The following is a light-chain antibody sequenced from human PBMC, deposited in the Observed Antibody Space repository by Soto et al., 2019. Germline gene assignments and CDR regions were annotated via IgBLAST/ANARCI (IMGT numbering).Light chain of an antibody. V-gene: IGKV3-11*01. CDR2: DAS. Sequence: EIVLTQSPATLSLSPGERATLSCRASQSVGTFFAWYQQKPGQAPRLLIYDASNRATGIPPRFSGSGSGTDFTLTISRLEPEDFAVYYCQQCNNWPQWTFGQGTKVEIK. CDR1: QSVGTF. J-gene: IGKJ1*01. CDR3: QQCNNWPQWT.